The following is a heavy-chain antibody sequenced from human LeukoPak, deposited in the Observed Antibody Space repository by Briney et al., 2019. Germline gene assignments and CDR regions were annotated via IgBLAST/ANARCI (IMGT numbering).Heavy chain of an antibody. CDR1: GGTFSSYA. V-gene: IGHV1-69*13. CDR2: IVPIFGTL. J-gene: IGHJ6*02. CDR3: AREVRYCSGGSCYPPYYYYYGMDV. D-gene: IGHD2-15*01. Sequence: SVKVSCKTSGGTFSSYAINWLRQAPGRGLEWMGGIVPIFGTLTYAQKFQGRVTITADESTSAAYMELSSLRSEDTAVYYCAREVRYCSGGSCYPPYYYYYGMDVWGQGTTVTVSS.